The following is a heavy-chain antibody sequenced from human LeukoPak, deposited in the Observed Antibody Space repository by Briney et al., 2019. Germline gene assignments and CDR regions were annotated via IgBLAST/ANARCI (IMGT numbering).Heavy chain of an antibody. CDR2: IYYSGST. D-gene: IGHD5-18*01. V-gene: IGHV4-30-4*01. Sequence: PSETLSLTCTVSGGSISSGDYYWSWIRQPPGKGLEWIGYIYYSGSTYYNPSLKSRVTISVDTSKNQFSLKLSSVTAADTAVYYCARAPPLETQALGYYYYYYGMDVWGQGTTVTVSS. J-gene: IGHJ6*02. CDR3: ARAPPLETQALGYYYYYYGMDV. CDR1: GGSISSGDYY.